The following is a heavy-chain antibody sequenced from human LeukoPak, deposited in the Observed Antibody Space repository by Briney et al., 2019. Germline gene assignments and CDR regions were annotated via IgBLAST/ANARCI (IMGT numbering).Heavy chain of an antibody. CDR3: ARDLGDYVWGSYRLWYYYYYYGMDV. CDR1: GFTFSSYS. J-gene: IGHJ6*02. CDR2: ISSSSSYV. D-gene: IGHD3-16*02. Sequence: SGGSLRLSCAASGFTFSSYSMNWVRQAPGKGLEWVSSISSSSSYVYYADSVKGRSTISRDNAKNSLYLQMNSLRAEDTAVYYCARDLGDYVWGSYRLWYYYYYYGMDVWGQGTTVTVSS. V-gene: IGHV3-21*01.